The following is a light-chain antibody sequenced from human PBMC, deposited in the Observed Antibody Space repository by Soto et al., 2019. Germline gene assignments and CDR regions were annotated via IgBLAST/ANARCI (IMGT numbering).Light chain of an antibody. V-gene: IGKV1-5*03. Sequence: DIQMTQSPSTLSGSVGDRVTITCRASQTISSWLAWYQQKPGKAPKLLIYKASSLESGVPSRFSGSGSGTEFTLTISSLQSEDFAVYYCHQYNNWPPWTFGQGTKVDIK. CDR3: HQYNNWPPWT. CDR1: QTISSW. J-gene: IGKJ1*01. CDR2: KAS.